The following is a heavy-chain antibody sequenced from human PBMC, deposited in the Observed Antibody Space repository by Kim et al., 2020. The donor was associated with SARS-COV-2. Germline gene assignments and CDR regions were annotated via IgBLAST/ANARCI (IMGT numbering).Heavy chain of an antibody. CDR2: IKEDGSQK. D-gene: IGHD6-19*01. Sequence: GGSLRLSCAGSGITFSGFWMTWVRQVPGKGLEWLANIKEDGSQKNYADSETGRFNISRDDSKNSVYLEMNYLRGDDTGIYYCATTGSGWGFDIWGQGNLVTVST. J-gene: IGHJ4*02. CDR3: ATTGSGWGFDI. V-gene: IGHV3-7*03. CDR1: GITFSGFW.